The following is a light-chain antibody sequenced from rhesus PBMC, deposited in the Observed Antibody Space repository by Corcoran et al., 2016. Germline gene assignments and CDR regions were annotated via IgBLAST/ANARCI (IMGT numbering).Light chain of an antibody. CDR3: QETSDFST. CDR2: DAY. CDR1: QSVSTY. Sequence: EIVMTQSPATLSLSPGERATLSCRASQSVSTYLAWYQQKPGQAPRLLIYDAYIRAAGIPDRLTGRGSGTDVTLTISSLEPGDFAVYFCQETSDFSTFGQGTKVEIK. J-gene: IGKJ1*01. V-gene: IGKV3-31*02.